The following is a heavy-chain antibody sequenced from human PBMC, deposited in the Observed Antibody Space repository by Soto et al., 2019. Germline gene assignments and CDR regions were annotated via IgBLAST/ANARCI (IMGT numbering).Heavy chain of an antibody. CDR2: IKSRIDGETR. D-gene: IGHD3-10*01. J-gene: IGHJ4*02. V-gene: IGHV3-15*01. CDR1: GFTFSNAW. Sequence: EVQLVESGGGLVKPGGSLRLSCVGSGFTFSNAWMTWVRQAPGKGLEWVGRIKSRIDGETREYAAPVKDRFTISRDDSKNTVYLQVTGLKTEDTAIYYCTAGVPTQGVGEFDYWGQGTLIAVSS. CDR3: TAGVPTQGVGEFDY.